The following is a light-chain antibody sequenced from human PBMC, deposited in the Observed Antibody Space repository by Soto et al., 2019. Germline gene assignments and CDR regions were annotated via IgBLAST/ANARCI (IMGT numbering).Light chain of an antibody. J-gene: IGKJ5*01. CDR1: QNILSN. Sequence: EIVMTQSPATLSVSPGERATLSCRASQNILSNLAWYQQKPGQAPRLLIYGVSTRATGIPARFSGSGSGTEFTLTISSLQSEDFEIYYCQQYNNWPLTFGQGTRLEIK. CDR3: QQYNNWPLT. CDR2: GVS. V-gene: IGKV3-15*01.